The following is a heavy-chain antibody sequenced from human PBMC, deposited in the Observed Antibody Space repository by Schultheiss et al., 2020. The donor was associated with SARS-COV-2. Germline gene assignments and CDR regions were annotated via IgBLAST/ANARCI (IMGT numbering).Heavy chain of an antibody. Sequence: GGSLRLSCAASGFTFSSYAMSWVRQAPGKGLEWVSAISGSGGSTYYADSVKGRFTISRDNSKNTLYLQMNSLRAEDTAVYYCAKGEAVAGTPRCLDYLGQGTLVTVSS. V-gene: IGHV3-23*01. CDR1: GFTFSSYA. CDR2: ISGSGGST. D-gene: IGHD6-19*01. CDR3: AKGEAVAGTPRCLDY. J-gene: IGHJ4*02.